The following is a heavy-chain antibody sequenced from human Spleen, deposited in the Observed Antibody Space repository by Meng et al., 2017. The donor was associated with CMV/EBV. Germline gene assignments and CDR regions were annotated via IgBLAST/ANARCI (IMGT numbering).Heavy chain of an antibody. V-gene: IGHV3-15*01. CDR1: GFTFSNAW. CDR2: IKSKTDGETA. CDR3: IWNDLGDY. J-gene: IGHJ4*02. Sequence: EVQLVASGGDSVKPGGSLRLSCAGSGFTFSNAWMSWVRQAPGKGLEWVGRIKSKTDGETADYSAPVKGRFTISRDDSKNTLYLQMNSLKTEDTAIYYCIWNDLGDYWGQGTLVTVSS. D-gene: IGHD1-1*01.